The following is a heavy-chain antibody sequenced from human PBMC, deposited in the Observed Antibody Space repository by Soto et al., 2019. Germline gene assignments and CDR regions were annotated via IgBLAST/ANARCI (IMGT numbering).Heavy chain of an antibody. Sequence: GGSLRLSCAASGFTFSDYYMSWIRQAPWKGLEWVSYISSSSSYTNYADSVKGRFTISRDNAKNSLYLQMNSLRAEDTAVYYCAEGRGQLNNWFDPGAREPWSPSPQ. V-gene: IGHV3-11*03. CDR1: GFTFSDYY. D-gene: IGHD3-16*01. CDR2: ISSSSSYT. J-gene: IGHJ5*02. CDR3: AEGRGQLNNWFDP.